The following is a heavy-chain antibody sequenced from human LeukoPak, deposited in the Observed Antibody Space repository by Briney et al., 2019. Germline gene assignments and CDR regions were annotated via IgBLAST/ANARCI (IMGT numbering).Heavy chain of an antibody. J-gene: IGHJ6*02. Sequence: SETLSLTCTVSGGSISSYYWSWIRQPPGKELEWMGYIYYSGSTNYNPSLKSRVTISVDTSKNQFSLKLSSVTAADTALYYCARRATYGDYADGMDVWGQGTTVTVSS. CDR1: GGSISSYY. CDR2: IYYSGST. CDR3: ARRATYGDYADGMDV. D-gene: IGHD4-17*01. V-gene: IGHV4-59*08.